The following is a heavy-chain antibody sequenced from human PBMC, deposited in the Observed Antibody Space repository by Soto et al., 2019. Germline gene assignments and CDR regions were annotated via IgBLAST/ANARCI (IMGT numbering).Heavy chain of an antibody. CDR3: ARHPKRGYDRSGYFNSRTDGMDV. Sequence: GESLKISCKGSGYSFTSYWIGWVRQMPGKGLEWMGIIYPGDSDTRYSPSFQGQVTISADKSISTAYLQWSSLKASDTAMYYCARHPKRGYDRSGYFNSRTDGMDVWGQGTTVTLSS. D-gene: IGHD3-22*01. CDR1: GYSFTSYW. CDR2: IYPGDSDT. J-gene: IGHJ6*02. V-gene: IGHV5-51*01.